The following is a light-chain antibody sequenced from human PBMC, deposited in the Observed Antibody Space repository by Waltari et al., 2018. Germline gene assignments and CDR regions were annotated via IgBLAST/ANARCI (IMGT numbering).Light chain of an antibody. CDR1: QSISSW. J-gene: IGKJ1*01. Sequence: DIQMTQSPSTLSASVGDRVTITCRASQSISSWLAWYQQKPGKAPKLLIYKASSLESGVPSRFSGSGSGTEFTLTISSLQPDDFATYYCQQYDRSPWTFGQGTKVEF. V-gene: IGKV1-5*03. CDR2: KAS. CDR3: QQYDRSPWT.